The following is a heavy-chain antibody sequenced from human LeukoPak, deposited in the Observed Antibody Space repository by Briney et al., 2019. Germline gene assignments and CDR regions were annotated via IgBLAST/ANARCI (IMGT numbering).Heavy chain of an antibody. D-gene: IGHD6-13*01. V-gene: IGHV1-18*01. CDR2: ISAYNGNT. CDR3: ARSLRDSSSWSYADAFDI. Sequence: ASVKVSCKASGGTFNTYAFSWVRQAPGQGLEWMGWISAYNGNTNYAQKLQGRVTMTTDTSTSTAYMELRSLRSDDTAVYYCARSLRDSSSWSYADAFDIWGQGTMVTVSS. CDR1: GGTFNTYA. J-gene: IGHJ3*02.